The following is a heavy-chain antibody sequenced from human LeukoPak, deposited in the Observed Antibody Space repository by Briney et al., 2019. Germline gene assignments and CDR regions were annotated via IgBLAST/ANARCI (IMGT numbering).Heavy chain of an antibody. D-gene: IGHD2-21*01. J-gene: IGHJ4*02. Sequence: GGSLRLSCEASGFTFSDFGMHWVRQAPGKGLEWVAFIRRDGDVIYYADSVKGRFTTSRDNSKNMVYLQLNSLRPEDTAIYYCAKDFIRILALIPWDYWGQGTLVTVSP. V-gene: IGHV3-30*02. CDR3: AKDFIRILALIPWDY. CDR1: GFTFSDFG. CDR2: IRRDGDVI.